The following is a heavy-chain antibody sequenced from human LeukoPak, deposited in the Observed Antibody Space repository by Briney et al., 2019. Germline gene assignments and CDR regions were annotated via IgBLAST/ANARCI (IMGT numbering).Heavy chain of an antibody. J-gene: IGHJ4*02. V-gene: IGHV1-2*06. CDR1: GYTFTGYY. CDR2: INPNSGGT. D-gene: IGHD1-26*01. CDR3: ATVGSGSYFIFDY. Sequence: ASVKVSCKASGYTFTGYYMHWVRQAPGQGLEWMGRINPNSGGTNYAQKFQGRVTMTRDTSISTACMELSRLRSDDTAVYYCATVGSGSYFIFDYWGQGTLVTVSS.